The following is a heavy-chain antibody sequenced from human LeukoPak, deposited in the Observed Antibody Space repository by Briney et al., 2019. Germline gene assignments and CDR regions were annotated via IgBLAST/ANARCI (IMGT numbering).Heavy chain of an antibody. Sequence: GGSLRLSCAASGFTFSSYGMHWVRQAPGKGLEWVAFIRYDGSNKYYADSVKGRFTISRDNSKNTLYLQMNSLRAEDTAVYYCAKDPTGYCTNGVCYEDWGQGTLVTVSS. D-gene: IGHD2-8*01. CDR3: AKDPTGYCTNGVCYED. V-gene: IGHV3-30*02. J-gene: IGHJ4*02. CDR1: GFTFSSYG. CDR2: IRYDGSNK.